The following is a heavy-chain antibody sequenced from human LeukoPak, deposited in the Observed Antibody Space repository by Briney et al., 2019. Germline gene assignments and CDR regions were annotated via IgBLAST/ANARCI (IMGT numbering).Heavy chain of an antibody. J-gene: IGHJ4*02. CDR3: AKDYGAGLDY. D-gene: IGHD4/OR15-4a*01. V-gene: IGHV3-74*01. CDR1: GFTFSSYW. CDR2: INSDGSST. Sequence: GGCLRLSCAASGFTFSSYWMHWVRQAPGKGLVWVSRINSDGSSTNYADSVKGRFTISRDNSKNTLYLQMNSLRAEDTAVYYCAKDYGAGLDYWGQGTLVTVSS.